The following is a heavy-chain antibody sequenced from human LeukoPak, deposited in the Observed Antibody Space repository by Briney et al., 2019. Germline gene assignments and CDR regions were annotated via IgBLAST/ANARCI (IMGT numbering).Heavy chain of an antibody. CDR1: RFTFSGYW. CDR3: ARSWHYSDSSGHDY. Sequence: GGSLRLSCAASRFTFSGYWMSWVRQAPGKGLDWVANIKQDGSEKYYVDSVKGRFTISRDNAKNSVYLQMNSLRAGDTAVYYCARSWHYSDSSGHDYWGQGTLVSVSS. V-gene: IGHV3-7*01. D-gene: IGHD3-22*01. CDR2: IKQDGSEK. J-gene: IGHJ4*02.